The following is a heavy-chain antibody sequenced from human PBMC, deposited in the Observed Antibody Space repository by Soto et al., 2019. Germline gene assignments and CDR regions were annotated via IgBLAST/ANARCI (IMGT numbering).Heavy chain of an antibody. CDR1: GASISNSY. CDR3: ASQKLDVPAFFDN. V-gene: IGHV4-59*08. D-gene: IGHD3-3*02. CDR2: IYYSGTT. Sequence: SETLSLTCTVSGASISNSYWSLIRQPPGKRLEWIGYIYYSGTTNYNPSLNSRVSKSIDTSTNQFSLNLTSVTAEDTAVYYCASQKLDVPAFFDNWGQGTLVTVSS. J-gene: IGHJ4*02.